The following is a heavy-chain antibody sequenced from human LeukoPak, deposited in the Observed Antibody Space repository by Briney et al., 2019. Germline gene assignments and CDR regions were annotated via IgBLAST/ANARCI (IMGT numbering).Heavy chain of an antibody. CDR2: IDDSVFRS. CDR3: ATGGARWFDR. D-gene: IGHD3-10*01. Sequence: PGGSLRLSCAASGLTFSNYAMSWVRQAPGKGLEWVSSIDDSVFRSYYADSVKGRFTISRDNSKDTLYLQMSSLTAGDTAVYYCATGGARWFDRWGQGTLVTVSS. J-gene: IGHJ5*02. V-gene: IGHV3-23*01. CDR1: GLTFSNYA.